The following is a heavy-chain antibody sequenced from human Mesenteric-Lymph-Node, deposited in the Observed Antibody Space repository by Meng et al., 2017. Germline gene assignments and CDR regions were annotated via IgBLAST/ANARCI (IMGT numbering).Heavy chain of an antibody. V-gene: IGHV3-48*03. D-gene: IGHD6-13*01. CDR2: ISSSGSTI. CDR1: GFTFSTYE. Sequence: GESLKISCAASGFTFSTYEMNWVRQAPGKGLEWLSYISSSGSTIYYADAVKGRFTISRDTAKNSLYLQMNSLRAEDTALYYCARVQADYSSGWSPWFAYYYYGMDVWGQGTTVTVSS. J-gene: IGHJ6*02. CDR3: ARVQADYSSGWSPWFAYYYYGMDV.